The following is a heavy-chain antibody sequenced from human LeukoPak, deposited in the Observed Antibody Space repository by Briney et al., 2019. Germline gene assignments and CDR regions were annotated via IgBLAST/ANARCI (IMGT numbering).Heavy chain of an antibody. CDR2: ISSSSSTI. D-gene: IGHD4-11*01. V-gene: IGHV3-48*02. Sequence: QTGGSLRLSCAASGFTFSSYSMNWVRQAPGKGLEWVSYISSSSSTIYYADSVKGRFTISRDNAKNSLYLQMNSLRDEDTAVYYCARDAAMGEEYDYSNYGPPYFWGQGTLVTVSS. CDR1: GFTFSSYS. CDR3: ARDAAMGEEYDYSNYGPPYF. J-gene: IGHJ4*02.